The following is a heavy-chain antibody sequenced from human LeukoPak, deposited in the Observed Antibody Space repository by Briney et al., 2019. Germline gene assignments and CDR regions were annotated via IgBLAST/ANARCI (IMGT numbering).Heavy chain of an antibody. CDR1: GFTFSSYS. J-gene: IGHJ6*02. CDR2: ISSSSSYI. D-gene: IGHD2-21*02. CDR3: ARDRGDQFVAPMDV. V-gene: IGHV3-21*01. Sequence: GGSLRLSCAASGFTFSSYSVNWVRQAPGKGLECVSSISSSSSYIYYADSVKGRFTISRDNAKNSLYLQMNSLRAEDTAVYYCARDRGDQFVAPMDVWGQGTTVTVSS.